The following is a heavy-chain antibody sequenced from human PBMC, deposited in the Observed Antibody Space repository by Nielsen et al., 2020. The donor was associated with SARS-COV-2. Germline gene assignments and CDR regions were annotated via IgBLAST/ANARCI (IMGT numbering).Heavy chain of an antibody. CDR2: ISYEGSIG. V-gene: IGHV3-30*18. CDR3: AKQGGVLHFRSSFYPDF. Sequence: GGSLRLSCAVSGFNFNNYGMHWVRQAPGKGLEWVAHISYEGSIGSYGDSVKGRFTISRDSSKNTLYLQMNSLRNEDTAVYFCAKQGGVLHFRSSFYPDFWGQGTLVTVSS. D-gene: IGHD3-3*02. J-gene: IGHJ4*02. CDR1: GFNFNNYG.